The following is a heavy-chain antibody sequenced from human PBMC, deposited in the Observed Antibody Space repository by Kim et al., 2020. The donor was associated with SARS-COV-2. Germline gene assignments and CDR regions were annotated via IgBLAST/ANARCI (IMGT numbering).Heavy chain of an antibody. CDR2: IYYSGST. Sequence: SETLSLTCTVSGGSISIYYWSWIRQPPGKGLEWIGYIYYSGSTNYNPSLKSRVTISVDTSKNRFSLTLSSVTAADTAVYYCARGFDYWAQGSLFTVAS. CDR1: GGSISIYY. V-gene: IGHV4-59*13. J-gene: IGHJ4*02. CDR3: ARGFDY.